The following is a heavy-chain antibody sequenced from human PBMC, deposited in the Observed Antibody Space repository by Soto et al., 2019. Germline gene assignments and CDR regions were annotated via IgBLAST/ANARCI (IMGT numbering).Heavy chain of an antibody. CDR2: IYYSGST. CDR1: GGSISSYY. CDR3: ARRYGRNFDY. D-gene: IGHD1-20*01. Sequence: QVQLQESGPGLVKPSETLSLTCTVSGGSISSYYWSWIRQPPGKGLEWIGYIYYSGSTNYTPSLKRRVPISVDTSKIPFPLKLSSVTAADTAVYFCARRYGRNFDYWGQGTLVTVSS. J-gene: IGHJ4*02. V-gene: IGHV4-59*01.